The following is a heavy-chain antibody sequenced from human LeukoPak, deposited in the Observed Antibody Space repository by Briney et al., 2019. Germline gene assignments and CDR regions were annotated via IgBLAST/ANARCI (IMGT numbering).Heavy chain of an antibody. D-gene: IGHD2-8*01. CDR2: INTNTGNP. J-gene: IGHJ4*02. V-gene: IGHV7-4-1*02. CDR1: GYTFTSNA. CDR3: ARFFCTSGLCYYLDY. Sequence: ASVKLSCKASGYTFTSNALGWVRQAPGQGLEWMGWINTNTGNPTYAQCFTGRFAFSLDTSDNTAYLQISSLQAEDTAVYYCARFFCTSGLCYYLDYWGQGTLVTVSS.